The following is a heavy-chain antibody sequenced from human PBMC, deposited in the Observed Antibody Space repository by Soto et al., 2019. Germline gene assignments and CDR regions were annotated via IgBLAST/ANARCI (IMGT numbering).Heavy chain of an antibody. J-gene: IGHJ4*02. V-gene: IGHV4-59*01. CDR1: GGTISSYY. CDR2: IYYSGST. CDR3: ARVRGYCISTSCYGPKPFDY. Sequence: SETLSLTCTVSGGTISSYYWSWIRQPPGKGLEWIGYIYYSGSTNYNPSLKSRVTISVDTSKNQFSLKLSSVTAADTAVYYCARVRGYCISTSCYGPKPFDYWGKGTLVTVSS. D-gene: IGHD2-2*01.